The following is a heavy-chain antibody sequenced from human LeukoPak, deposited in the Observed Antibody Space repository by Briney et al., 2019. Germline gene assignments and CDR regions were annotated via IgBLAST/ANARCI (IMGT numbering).Heavy chain of an antibody. Sequence: GGSLRLSCVASGLTLGNYAMSWVRQAPGKGLEWVSSIGGGGYTTYYADPVRGRFTISRDSSKNTLYLQMNSLRAEDTAVYYCAKCQYYFGCWRQGTMVSDCS. CDR3: AKCQYYFGC. CDR1: GLTLGNYA. J-gene: IGHJ4*02. V-gene: IGHV3-23*01. CDR2: IGGGGYTT.